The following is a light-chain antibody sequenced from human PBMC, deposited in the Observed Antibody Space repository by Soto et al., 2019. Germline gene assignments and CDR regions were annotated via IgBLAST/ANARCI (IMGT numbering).Light chain of an antibody. V-gene: IGKV3-11*01. CDR2: GAF. CDR3: QQRNIWPPVT. J-gene: IGKJ5*01. Sequence: EIVLTQSPATLSLSPGERATLSCRASQSVTNYLAWYQQKPGQAPRLLIYGAFNRATGIPARFSGSGSGTDFTLTISSLEPEDFAVYYCQQRNIWPPVTFGQGIRLEI. CDR1: QSVTNY.